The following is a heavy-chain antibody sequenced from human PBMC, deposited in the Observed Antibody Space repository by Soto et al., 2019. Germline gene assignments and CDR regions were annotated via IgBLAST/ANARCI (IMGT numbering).Heavy chain of an antibody. Sequence: QVQLVQSGAEVKKPGSSVKISCKAFGGSFSDYAISWVRQAPGQGLEWMGGIIPIFGTPNYAQKFQDRVTLTANESTNTAYMELSRLTSEDTAVYYCARDRAPRGGSYLGIWGQGTQFTVS. CDR1: GGSFSDYA. CDR3: ARDRAPRGGSYLGI. CDR2: IIPIFGTP. V-gene: IGHV1-69*01. J-gene: IGHJ4*02. D-gene: IGHD3-16*01.